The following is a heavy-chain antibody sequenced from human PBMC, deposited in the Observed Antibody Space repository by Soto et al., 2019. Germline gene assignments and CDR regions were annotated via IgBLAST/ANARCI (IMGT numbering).Heavy chain of an antibody. Sequence: QVQLQESGPGLVKPSGTLSLTCAVSSGSISSSNWWSWVRQPPGKGLEWIGEIYHSGSTNYNPSLKSRVTISVDKSKNQFSLKLSSVTAADTAVYYCARVRDYYGSGSYFGAFDIWDQGTMVTVSS. V-gene: IGHV4-4*02. CDR1: SGSISSSNW. CDR2: IYHSGST. D-gene: IGHD3-10*01. CDR3: ARVRDYYGSGSYFGAFDI. J-gene: IGHJ3*02.